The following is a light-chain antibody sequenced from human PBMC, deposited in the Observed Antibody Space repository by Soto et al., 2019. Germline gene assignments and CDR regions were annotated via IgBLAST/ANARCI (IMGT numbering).Light chain of an antibody. CDR3: QQYNSYSWT. CDR1: QSISSW. CDR2: DAY. V-gene: IGKV1-5*01. J-gene: IGKJ1*01. Sequence: DIQMTQSPSTLSASVGDRVTITCRASQSISSWLAWYQQKPGKAHKLLIYDAYSLESGVQSRFSGSGSGTEFTLTIRSLQPDDFATYYCQQYNSYSWTFDQGTKVDIK.